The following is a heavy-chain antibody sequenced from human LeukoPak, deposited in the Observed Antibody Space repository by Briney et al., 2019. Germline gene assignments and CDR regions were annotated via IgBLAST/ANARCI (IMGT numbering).Heavy chain of an antibody. CDR1: GVSISSYY. D-gene: IGHD3-9*01. Sequence: SETLSLTCTVSGVSISSYYWSWIRQPPGQGRMWRGYIYYRGSTNSNPSLKSRVTISADTSKNQYSLKLSSVTAADTAVYYCARERAHYDILTGYYDRARGAFDIWGQGTMVTVSS. V-gene: IGHV4-59*01. CDR2: IYYRGST. CDR3: ARERAHYDILTGYYDRARGAFDI. J-gene: IGHJ3*02.